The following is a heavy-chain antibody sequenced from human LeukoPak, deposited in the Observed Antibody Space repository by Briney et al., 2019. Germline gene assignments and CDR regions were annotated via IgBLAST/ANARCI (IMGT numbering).Heavy chain of an antibody. CDR3: ARDSAFYYYGSGSYYNPLY. CDR1: GFTFSNAW. J-gene: IGHJ4*02. D-gene: IGHD3-10*01. CDR2: IKSKTDGGTT. V-gene: IGHV3-15*01. Sequence: GGSLRLSCAASGFTFSNAWMSWVRQAPGKGLEWVGRIKSKTDGGTTDYAAPVKGRFTISRDDSRNTLYLQMNSLRAEDTAVYYCARDSAFYYYGSGSYYNPLYWGQGTLVTVSS.